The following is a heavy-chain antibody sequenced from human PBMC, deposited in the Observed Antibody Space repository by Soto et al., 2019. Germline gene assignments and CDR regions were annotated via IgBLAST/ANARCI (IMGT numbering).Heavy chain of an antibody. CDR2: INSDGSST. CDR3: AIRASYYDSSGYFDY. D-gene: IGHD3-22*01. CDR1: VFTFSRYW. J-gene: IGHJ4*02. Sequence: GWSPRLPCTATVFTFSRYWMHCVRQAPGKGLVWVSRINSDGSSTSYADSVKGRFTISRDNAKNTLYLQMNSLRAEDTAVYYCAIRASYYDSSGYFDYWGQGP. V-gene: IGHV3-74*01.